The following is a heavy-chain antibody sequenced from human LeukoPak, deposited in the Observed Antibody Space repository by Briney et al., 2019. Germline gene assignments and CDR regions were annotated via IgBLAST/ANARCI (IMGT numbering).Heavy chain of an antibody. Sequence: SQTLSLTCAISGDSVSSNSAAWNWIRQSPSRGLEWLGRTYYRSKWYNDYAVSVKSRITINPDTSKNQFSLQLNSVTPEDTAVYYCARTSGYSYGYRYYFDYWGQGTLVTVSS. CDR2: TYYRSKWYN. J-gene: IGHJ4*02. V-gene: IGHV6-1*01. CDR3: ARTSGYSYGYRYYFDY. D-gene: IGHD5-18*01. CDR1: GDSVSSNSAA.